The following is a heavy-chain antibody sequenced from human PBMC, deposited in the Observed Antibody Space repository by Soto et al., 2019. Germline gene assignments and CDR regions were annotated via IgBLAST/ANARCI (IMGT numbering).Heavy chain of an antibody. V-gene: IGHV4-31*03. CDR3: ARDSDDSGSFDY. J-gene: IGHJ4*02. D-gene: IGHD5-12*01. CDR2: IYYSGST. Sequence: PSETLSLTCTVSGGSISSGGYYWSWIRQHPGKGLEWIGYIYYSGSTYYNPSLKSRVTISVDTSKNQFSLKLSSVTAADTAVYYCARDSDDSGSFDYWGQGTLVTVSS. CDR1: GGSISSGGYY.